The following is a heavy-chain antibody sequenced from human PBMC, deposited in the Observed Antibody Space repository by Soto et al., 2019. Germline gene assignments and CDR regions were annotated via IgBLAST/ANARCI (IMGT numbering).Heavy chain of an antibody. J-gene: IGHJ4*02. CDR2: IYYSGST. V-gene: IGHV4-39*01. CDR3: ARLIGSSSWYGPFDY. CDR1: GGSISSSSYY. D-gene: IGHD6-13*01. Sequence: ASETLSLTCTVSGGSISSSSYYWGWIRQPPGKGLEWIGSIYYSGSTYYNPSLKSRVTISVDTSKNQFSLKLSSVTAADTAVYYCARLIGSSSWYGPFDYWGQGTLVTVSS.